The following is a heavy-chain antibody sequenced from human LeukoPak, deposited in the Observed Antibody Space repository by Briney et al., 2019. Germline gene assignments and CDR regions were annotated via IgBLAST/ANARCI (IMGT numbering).Heavy chain of an antibody. D-gene: IGHD2-21*02. CDR1: GFTFSSYA. CDR3: AKDLFVVVTDAFDI. J-gene: IGHJ3*02. V-gene: IGHV3-23*01. CDR2: ISASGGNT. Sequence: GGSLRLSCAASGFTFSSYAMSWVRQAPGKGLEWVSGISASGGNTYYADSVKGRFTISRDNSKNTLYLQMNSLRAEDTAVYYCAKDLFVVVTDAFDIWGQGTMVTVSS.